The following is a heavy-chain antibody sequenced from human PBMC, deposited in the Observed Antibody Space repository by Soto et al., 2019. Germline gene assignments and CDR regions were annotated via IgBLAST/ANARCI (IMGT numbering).Heavy chain of an antibody. J-gene: IGHJ4*02. CDR1: GFTFSSYA. V-gene: IGHV3-23*01. D-gene: IGHD4-17*01. Sequence: EVQLLESGGGLVQPGGSLRLSCAASGFTFSSYAMSWVRQAPGKGLEWVSAISGSGGSTYYADSVKGRFTIARDNSKNTLYLHMNSLRAEDTAVYYCATSPAHTVTTLDYWGQGTLVTVSS. CDR3: ATSPAHTVTTLDY. CDR2: ISGSGGST.